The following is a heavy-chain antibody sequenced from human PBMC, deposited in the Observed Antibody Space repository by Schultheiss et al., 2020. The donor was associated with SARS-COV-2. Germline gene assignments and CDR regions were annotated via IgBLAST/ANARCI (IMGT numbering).Heavy chain of an antibody. Sequence: SQTLSLTCTVSGGSISSYYWSWIRQPPGKGLEWIGYIYHSGSTYYNPSLKSRVTISVDTSKNQFSLKLSSVTAADTAVYYCARDRGIAAAGTYYYYGMDVWGQGTAVTVAS. CDR1: GGSISSYY. CDR2: IYHSGST. V-gene: IGHV4-59*04. CDR3: ARDRGIAAAGTYYYYGMDV. J-gene: IGHJ6*02. D-gene: IGHD6-13*01.